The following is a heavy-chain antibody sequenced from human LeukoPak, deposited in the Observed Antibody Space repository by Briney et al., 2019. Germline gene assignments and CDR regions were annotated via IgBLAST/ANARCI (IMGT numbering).Heavy chain of an antibody. V-gene: IGHV4-39*02. Sequence: PSETLSLTCTVSGGSISSSSYYWGWIRQPSGKGLEWIGSIYYSGSTYYNPSLKSRVTISVDTSKNQFSLKLSSVTAADTAVYYCARDFFWSGYYTAAFDIWGQGTMVTVSS. CDR2: IYYSGST. J-gene: IGHJ3*02. CDR1: GGSISSSSYY. CDR3: ARDFFWSGYYTAAFDI. D-gene: IGHD3-3*01.